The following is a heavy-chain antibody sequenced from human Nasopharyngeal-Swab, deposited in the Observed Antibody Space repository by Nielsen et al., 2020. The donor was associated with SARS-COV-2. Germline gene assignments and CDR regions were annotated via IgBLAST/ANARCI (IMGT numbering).Heavy chain of an antibody. CDR1: GFTFSSYS. CDR2: ISSSSSYI. Sequence: GGSLKISCAASGFTFSSYSMNWVRQAPGKGLEWVSSISSSSSYIYYADSVKGRFTISRDNAKNSLYLQMNSLRAGDTAVYYCARGSYYYDSSGYYDYWGQGTLVTVSS. D-gene: IGHD3-22*01. V-gene: IGHV3-21*01. CDR3: ARGSYYYDSSGYYDY. J-gene: IGHJ4*02.